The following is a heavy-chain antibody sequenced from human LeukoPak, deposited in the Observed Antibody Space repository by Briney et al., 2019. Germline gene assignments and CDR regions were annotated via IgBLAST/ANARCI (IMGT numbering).Heavy chain of an antibody. Sequence: PSETLSLTCTVSGGSISSSSYYWGWIRQPPGKGLEWIGSIYYSGSTYYNPSLKSRVTISVDTSKNQFSLKLSSVTAADTAVYYCARHVHYDFLPDYWGQGTLVTVSS. J-gene: IGHJ4*02. CDR1: GGSISSSSYY. CDR2: IYYSGST. V-gene: IGHV4-39*01. D-gene: IGHD3-3*01. CDR3: ARHVHYDFLPDY.